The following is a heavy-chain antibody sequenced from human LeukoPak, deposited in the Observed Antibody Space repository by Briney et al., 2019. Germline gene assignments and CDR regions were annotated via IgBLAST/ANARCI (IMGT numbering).Heavy chain of an antibody. Sequence: ASVTVSCKASGYTFTSYGISWVRQAPGQGLEWMGWISAYNGNTNYAQKLQGRVTIPTDTSTSTAYMELRSLRSDDTAVYYCARDLNDIAAAGINWFDPWGQGTLVTVSS. J-gene: IGHJ5*02. CDR1: GYTFTSYG. CDR2: ISAYNGNT. D-gene: IGHD6-13*01. V-gene: IGHV1-18*01. CDR3: ARDLNDIAAAGINWFDP.